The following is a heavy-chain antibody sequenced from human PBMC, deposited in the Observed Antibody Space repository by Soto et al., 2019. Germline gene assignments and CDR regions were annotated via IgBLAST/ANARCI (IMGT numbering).Heavy chain of an antibody. J-gene: IGHJ4*02. CDR3: ARESEDLTSNFDY. V-gene: IGHV3-21*03. Sequence: GGSLRLSCSASRFTFSSYTMNWVRQAPGKGLEWVSSISSSTTYIYYADSVKGRFTISRDNAKNSLYLQVNSLRAEDTAVYYCARESEDLTSNFDYWGQGTLVTVSS. CDR1: RFTFSSYT. CDR2: ISSSTTYI.